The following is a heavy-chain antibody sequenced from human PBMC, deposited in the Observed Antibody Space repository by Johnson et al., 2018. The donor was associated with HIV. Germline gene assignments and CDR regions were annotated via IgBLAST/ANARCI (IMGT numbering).Heavy chain of an antibody. Sequence: QVQLVESGGGVVQPGGSLRLSCAASGFTFSSYGMHWVRQAPGKGLEWVAFIRYDGSNKYYADSVKGRFTISRDNSKNTLYLQMNRLRAEDTAVYYRAKEYCSGGSCYLGPSRDASDIGGLGTMVTVSS. CDR3: AKEYCSGGSCYLGPSRDASDI. CDR2: IRYDGSNK. D-gene: IGHD2-15*01. V-gene: IGHV3-30*02. CDR1: GFTFSSYG. J-gene: IGHJ3*02.